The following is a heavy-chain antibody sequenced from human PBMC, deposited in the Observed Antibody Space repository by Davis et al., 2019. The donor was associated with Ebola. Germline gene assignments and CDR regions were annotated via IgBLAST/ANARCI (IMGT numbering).Heavy chain of an antibody. CDR1: GFTFSGSA. V-gene: IGHV3-73*01. CDR2: IRSKANSYAT. CDR3: TSTTAPTLDY. Sequence: GESLKISCAASGFTFSGSAMHWVRQASGQGLEWVVRIRSKANSYATAYAESVQGRFTISRDDSKNTAYLQMNSLKTEETAVYYCTSTTAPTLDYWGQGTLVTVYS. J-gene: IGHJ4*02. D-gene: IGHD4-11*01.